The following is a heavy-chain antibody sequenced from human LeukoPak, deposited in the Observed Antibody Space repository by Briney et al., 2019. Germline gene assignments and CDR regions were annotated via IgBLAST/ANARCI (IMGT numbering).Heavy chain of an antibody. J-gene: IGHJ4*02. D-gene: IGHD3-22*01. CDR3: ATHSSGYLSFDY. V-gene: IGHV4-34*01. Sequence: SETLSLTCAVYGGSFSGYYWSWIRQPPGKGLEWIGEINHSGSTNYNPSLKSRVTISVDTPKNQFSLKLSSVTAADTAVYYCATHSSGYLSFDYWGQGTLVTVSS. CDR1: GGSFSGYY. CDR2: INHSGST.